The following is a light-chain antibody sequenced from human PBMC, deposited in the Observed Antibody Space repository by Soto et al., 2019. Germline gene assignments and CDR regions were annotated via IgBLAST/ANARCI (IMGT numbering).Light chain of an antibody. CDR3: SSYTSSSTLAV. V-gene: IGLV2-14*01. CDR2: DVN. CDR1: SSDVGGYNY. J-gene: IGLJ2*01. Sequence: QSALTQHASVSGSPGQSITISCTGTSSDVGGYNYVSWYQQDPGKAPKLMIYDVNNRPSGVSNRFSGSKSGNTASLTISGLQAEDEAYYYCSSYTSSSTLAVFGGGTKLTVL.